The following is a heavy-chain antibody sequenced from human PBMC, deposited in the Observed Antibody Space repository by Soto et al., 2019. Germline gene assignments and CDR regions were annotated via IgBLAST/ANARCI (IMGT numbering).Heavy chain of an antibody. CDR1: GGSISSSSYY. CDR2: IYYSGST. V-gene: IGHV4-39*01. D-gene: IGHD4-17*01. J-gene: IGHJ6*02. Sequence: QLQLQESGPGLVKPSETLSLTCTVSGGSISSSSYYWGWIRQPPGKGLEWIGSIYYSGSTYYNPSLKSRVTISVATSKNQFSLKLSSVTAADTAVYYCARPDYGDYGMDVWGQGTTVTVSS. CDR3: ARPDYGDYGMDV.